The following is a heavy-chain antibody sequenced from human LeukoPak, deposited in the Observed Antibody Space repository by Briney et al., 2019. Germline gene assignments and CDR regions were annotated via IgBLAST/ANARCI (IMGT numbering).Heavy chain of an antibody. V-gene: IGHV3-74*01. CDR2: ISADGSVT. CDR3: ETAGGEGSRRVFAP. D-gene: IGHD2-15*01. J-gene: IGHJ5*02. CDR1: GFTFSRYW. Sequence: GGSLRLSCADSGFTFSRYWMHWVRQTPGKGLVWVSCISADGSVTRYADSVKGRFTISRDNTKSTLYLQMHSLRAEDTAVYYCETAGGEGSRRVFAPGGQGPLATFS.